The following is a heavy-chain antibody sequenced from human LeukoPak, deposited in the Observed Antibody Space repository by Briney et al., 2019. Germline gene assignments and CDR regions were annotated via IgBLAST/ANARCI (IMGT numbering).Heavy chain of an antibody. V-gene: IGHV3-33*06. CDR1: GFTFSSYG. J-gene: IGHJ4*02. Sequence: GGSLRLSCAASGFTFSSYGMHWVRQAPGKGLEWVAVIWYDGSNKYYADSVKGRFTISRDNSKNTLYLQMNSLRAEDTAVYYCAKDILAVAGSWYFDYWDQGTLVTVSS. D-gene: IGHD6-19*01. CDR3: AKDILAVAGSWYFDY. CDR2: IWYDGSNK.